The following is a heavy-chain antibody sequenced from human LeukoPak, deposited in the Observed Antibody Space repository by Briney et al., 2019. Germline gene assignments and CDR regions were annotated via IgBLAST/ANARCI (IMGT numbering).Heavy chain of an antibody. CDR1: GFTFSNYA. CDR2: VSFDGSKK. Sequence: GGSLRLSCAASGFTFSNYAIHWVRQAPGKGLDWVAVVSFDGSKKYYADSVKGRFTISRDNSKNTLYLQMNTLRPDDTAVYYCTRTKRGPFDYWGQGTLVTVSS. J-gene: IGHJ4*01. CDR3: TRTKRGPFDY. V-gene: IGHV3-30-3*01.